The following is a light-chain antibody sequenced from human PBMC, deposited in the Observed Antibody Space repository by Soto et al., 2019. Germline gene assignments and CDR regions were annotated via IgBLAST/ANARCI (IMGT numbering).Light chain of an antibody. CDR1: QSIRYW. J-gene: IGKJ1*01. CDR2: DAS. Sequence: DIQMTQSPSTLSASVGDRVTITWRASQSIRYWVAWYQHQPGKAPKLLIYDASTSESGVPTRLSGSGSGTEFTLTIRSLQPEDSATYYCQQSYSTRTFGQGTKVDIK. CDR3: QQSYSTRT. V-gene: IGKV1-5*01.